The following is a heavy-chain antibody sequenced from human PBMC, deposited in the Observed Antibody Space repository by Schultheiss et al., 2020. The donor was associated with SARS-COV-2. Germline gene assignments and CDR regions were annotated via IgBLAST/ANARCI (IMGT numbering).Heavy chain of an antibody. Sequence: GSLRLSCTVSGGSISSYYWSWIRQPAGKGLEWIGRIYTSGSTNYNPSLKSRVTMSVDTSKNQFSLKLSSVTAADTAVYYCARDGGGYYDSSGYDRWGQGTLVTVSS. CDR1: GGSISSYY. CDR3: ARDGGGYYDSSGYDR. V-gene: IGHV4-4*07. D-gene: IGHD3-22*01. J-gene: IGHJ5*02. CDR2: IYTSGST.